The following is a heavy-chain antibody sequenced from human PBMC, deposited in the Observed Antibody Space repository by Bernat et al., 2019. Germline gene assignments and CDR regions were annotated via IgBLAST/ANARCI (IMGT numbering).Heavy chain of an antibody. D-gene: IGHD2-21*01. CDR3: ARVYSGGLYYYYYGMDV. CDR2: MNPNSGNT. Sequence: QVQLVQSGAEVKKPGASVKVSCKASGYTFTSYDINWVRQATGQGLEWMGWMNPNSGNTGYAQKFQDRVTMTRNTSISTAYMELSSLRSEDTAVYYCARVYSGGLYYYYYGMDVWGQGTTVTVSS. V-gene: IGHV1-8*01. J-gene: IGHJ6*02. CDR1: GYTFTSYD.